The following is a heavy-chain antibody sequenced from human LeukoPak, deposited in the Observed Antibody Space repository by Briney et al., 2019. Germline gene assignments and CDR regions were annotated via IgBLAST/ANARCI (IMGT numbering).Heavy chain of an antibody. D-gene: IGHD2-15*01. Sequence: GGSLRLSCAASGFTFSNHGMNWVRQAPGKGLEWVSAISGSGGSTYYADSVKGRFTISRDNSKNTLYLQVNSLRAEDTAVYYCAKGPGRYCSGGNCYSGNWGQGTLVTVSS. J-gene: IGHJ4*02. CDR3: AKGPGRYCSGGNCYSGN. CDR1: GFTFSNHG. V-gene: IGHV3-23*01. CDR2: ISGSGGST.